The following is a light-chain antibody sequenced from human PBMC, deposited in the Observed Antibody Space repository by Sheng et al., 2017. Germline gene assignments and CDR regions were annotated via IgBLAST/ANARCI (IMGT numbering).Light chain of an antibody. CDR3: QQYGSSPPWT. J-gene: IGKJ1*01. CDR2: GAS. Sequence: EIVLTQSPGTLSLSPGERATLSCRASQSFSSSYLTWYQQKPGQAPRLLIHGASTRATDIPDRFSGSGSGTDFTLTISRLXPEDFAVYYCQQYGSSPPWTFGQGTKLEIK. CDR1: QSFSSSY. V-gene: IGKV3-20*01.